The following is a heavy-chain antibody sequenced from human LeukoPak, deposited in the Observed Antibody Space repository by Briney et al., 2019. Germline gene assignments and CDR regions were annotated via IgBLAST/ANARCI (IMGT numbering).Heavy chain of an antibody. D-gene: IGHD2-2*01. Sequence: SVKVSCEASGGTFSSYAISRVRQAPGQGLEWMGGIIPIFGTANYAQKFQGRVTITADESTSTAYMELSSLRSEDTAVYYCAREYCSSTSCRGFDYWGQGTLVTVSS. CDR2: IIPIFGTA. V-gene: IGHV1-69*13. CDR3: AREYCSSTSCRGFDY. J-gene: IGHJ4*02. CDR1: GGTFSSYA.